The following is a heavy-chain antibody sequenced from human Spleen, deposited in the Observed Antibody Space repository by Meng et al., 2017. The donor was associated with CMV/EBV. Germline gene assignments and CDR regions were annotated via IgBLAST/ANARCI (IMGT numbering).Heavy chain of an antibody. Sequence: GKSLKTSVAASGFTFRSYGMSWVRKAPGKGLEWVANMKQDGSEKYCVDPVKGRFTISRDDAKNSLDLQMNSLRAENTAVYYWAKDLYDVAGIYFDYWGQGTLVTVSS. J-gene: IGHJ4*02. D-gene: IGHD6-19*01. CDR3: AKDLYDVAGIYFDY. V-gene: IGHV3-7*01. CDR2: MKQDGSEK. CDR1: GFTFRSYG.